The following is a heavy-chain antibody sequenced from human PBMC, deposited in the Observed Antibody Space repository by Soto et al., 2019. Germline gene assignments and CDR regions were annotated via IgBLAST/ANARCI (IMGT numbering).Heavy chain of an antibody. Sequence: SETLSLTCAVYGGSFSGYYWSWIRQPPGKGLEWIGEINHSGSTNYNLSLKSRVTISVDTSKNQFSLKLSSVTAADTAVYYCARRPSYSSGWYWNYYYGMDVWGQGTTVTVYS. CDR3: ARRPSYSSGWYWNYYYGMDV. J-gene: IGHJ6*02. CDR2: INHSGST. D-gene: IGHD6-19*01. V-gene: IGHV4-34*01. CDR1: GGSFSGYY.